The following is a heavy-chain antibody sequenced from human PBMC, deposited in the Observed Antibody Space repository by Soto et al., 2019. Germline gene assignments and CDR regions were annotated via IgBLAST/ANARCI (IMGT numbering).Heavy chain of an antibody. CDR1: GFTFSSYA. Sequence: QVQLVESGGGVVQPGRSLRLSCAASGFTFSSYAMHWVRRAPGKGLEWMAVMSYDGSNKYYADSVKGRLPIPRDNSKNTLYLQMTRLRPEDPALYYCARDGGAYWGQGTLVIVSS. CDR3: ARDGGAY. D-gene: IGHD3-10*01. CDR2: MSYDGSNK. V-gene: IGHV3-30-3*01. J-gene: IGHJ1*01.